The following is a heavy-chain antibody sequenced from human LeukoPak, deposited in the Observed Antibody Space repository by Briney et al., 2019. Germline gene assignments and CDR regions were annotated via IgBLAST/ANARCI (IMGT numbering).Heavy chain of an antibody. Sequence: GGSLRLSCAVSGITLSNYGMSWVRQAPGKGLEWVAGISGSGGGTYYADSVKGRFTISRDNPENTLYLQMNSLRAEDTAVYFCAKRGVVIRVILVGFHKEAYYFDSWGQGALVTVSS. CDR2: ISGSGGGT. V-gene: IGHV3-23*01. D-gene: IGHD3-22*01. J-gene: IGHJ4*02. CDR1: GITLSNYG. CDR3: AKRGVVIRVILVGFHKEAYYFDS.